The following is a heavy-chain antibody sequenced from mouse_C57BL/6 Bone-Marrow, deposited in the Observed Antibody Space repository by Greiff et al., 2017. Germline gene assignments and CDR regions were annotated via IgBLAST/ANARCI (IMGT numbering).Heavy chain of an antibody. Sequence: EVKLVESGGGLVKPGGSLKLSCAASGFTFSDYGMHWVRQAPEKGLEWVAYISSGSSTIYYADTVKGRFTITRDNAKNTRFLQMTSLRSEDTAVYYCARGSNYSAMDYWGQGTSVTVSA. D-gene: IGHD2-5*01. J-gene: IGHJ4*01. CDR1: GFTFSDYG. CDR3: ARGSNYSAMDY. V-gene: IGHV5-17*01. CDR2: ISSGSSTI.